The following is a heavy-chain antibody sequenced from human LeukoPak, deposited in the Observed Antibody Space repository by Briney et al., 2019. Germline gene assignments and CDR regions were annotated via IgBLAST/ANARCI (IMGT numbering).Heavy chain of an antibody. V-gene: IGHV3-30*18. D-gene: IGHD5-12*01. CDR1: GFTFRSYG. CDR3: AKEYPPYMVADYYFDY. CDR2: ISYDGSKK. Sequence: GRSLRLSCAASGFTFRSYGMHWVRQAPGKGLEWVAVISYDGSKKHYADSVKGRFTISRDNSKNTLYLQMNSLRAEDTAVYYCAKEYPPYMVADYYFDYWGQGTLVTVSS. J-gene: IGHJ4*02.